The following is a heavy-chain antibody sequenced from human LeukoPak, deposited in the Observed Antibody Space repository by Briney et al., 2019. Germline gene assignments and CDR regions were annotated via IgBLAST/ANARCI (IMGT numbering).Heavy chain of an antibody. V-gene: IGHV4-38-2*02. CDR1: GYSISSGYD. D-gene: IGHD6-13*01. Sequence: SETLSLTCTVSGYSISSGYDWGWIRQPPGKGLEWIGSIYNSGSTYYNPSLKSRVTISVDTSKNQFSLKLRSVTAADTAMYYCARAYSSSWYYNWFDPWGQGTLVTVSS. CDR2: IYNSGST. CDR3: ARAYSSSWYYNWFDP. J-gene: IGHJ5*02.